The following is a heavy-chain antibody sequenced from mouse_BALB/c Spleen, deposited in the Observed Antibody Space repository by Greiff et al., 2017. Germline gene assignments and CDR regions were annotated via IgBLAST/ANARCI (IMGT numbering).Heavy chain of an antibody. J-gene: IGHJ1*01. V-gene: IGHV1-54*01. CDR3: ARREGRGYFDV. D-gene: IGHD3-3*01. CDR1: GYAFTNYL. CDR2: INPGSGGT. Sequence: QVQLKESGAELVRPGTSVKVSCKASGYAFTNYLIEWVKQRPGQGLEWIGVINPGSGGTNYNEKFKGKATLTADKSSSTAYMQLSSLTSDDSAVYFCARREGRGYFDVWGAGTTVAVSS.